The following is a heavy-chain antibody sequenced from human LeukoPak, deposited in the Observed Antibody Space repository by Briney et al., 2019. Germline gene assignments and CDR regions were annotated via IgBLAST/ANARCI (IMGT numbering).Heavy chain of an antibody. Sequence: SETLSLTCTVSGGSISSYYWSWIRQPPGKGLEWIGYIYYGGSTNYNPSLKSRVTISVDTSKNQFSLKLSSVTAADTAVYYCARHNPMTTVTTEDYYFDYWGQGTLVTVSS. D-gene: IGHD4-17*01. CDR2: IYYGGST. CDR1: GGSISSYY. J-gene: IGHJ4*02. CDR3: ARHNPMTTVTTEDYYFDY. V-gene: IGHV4-59*08.